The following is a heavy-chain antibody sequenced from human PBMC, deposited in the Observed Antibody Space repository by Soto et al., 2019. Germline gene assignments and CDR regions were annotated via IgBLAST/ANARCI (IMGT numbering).Heavy chain of an antibody. V-gene: IGHV1-8*01. CDR2: MNPGSGDT. CDR1: GYSFTNND. D-gene: IGHD3-16*01. J-gene: IGHJ5*02. Sequence: ASVKVSCKASGYSFTNNDVSWVRQATGQGLEWMGWMNPGSGDTGYAQKFQGRVTMTRDISIATAYMELSSLRSDDTAIYYCARTETFGSLNWFDPWGQGTLVTVSS. CDR3: ARTETFGSLNWFDP.